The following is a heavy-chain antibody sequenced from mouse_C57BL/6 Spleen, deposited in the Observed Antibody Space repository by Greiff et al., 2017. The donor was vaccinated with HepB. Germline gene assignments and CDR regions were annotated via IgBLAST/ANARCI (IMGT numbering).Heavy chain of an antibody. Sequence: EVKLMESGGGLVKPGGSLKLSCAASGFTFSDYGMHWVRQAPEKGLEWVAYISSGSSTIYYADTVKGRFTISTDNAKNTLFLQMTSLRSEDTAMYYCARWYYYAMDYWGQGTSVTVSS. CDR2: ISSGSSTI. J-gene: IGHJ4*01. CDR1: GFTFSDYG. CDR3: ARWYYYAMDY. V-gene: IGHV5-17*01.